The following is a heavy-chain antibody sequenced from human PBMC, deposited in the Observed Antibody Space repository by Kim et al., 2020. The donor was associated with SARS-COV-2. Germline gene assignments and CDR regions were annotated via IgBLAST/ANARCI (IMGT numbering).Heavy chain of an antibody. CDR2: IYYSGST. Sequence: SETLSLTCTVSGGSISSSSYYWGWIRQPPGKGLEWIGSIYYSGSTYYDPSLKSRVTISVDTSRNQFSLKLSDGTAADTAVYYCARREGRSSHHYYYGMDVWGQGTKVTVSS. V-gene: IGHV4-39*01. D-gene: IGHD1-26*01. CDR1: GGSISSSSYY. CDR3: ARREGRSSHHYYYGMDV. J-gene: IGHJ6*02.